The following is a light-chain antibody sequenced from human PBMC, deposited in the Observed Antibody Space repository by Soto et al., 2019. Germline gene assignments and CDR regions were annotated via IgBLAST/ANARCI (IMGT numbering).Light chain of an antibody. J-gene: IGLJ1*01. CDR1: HIDVGDNDY. V-gene: IGLV2-11*01. Sequence: SALTQPRSVSGSPGLSVTISCTGTHIDVGDNDYVSWYQQHPGKAPKIMIYDVTKRPSGVPDRFSGSKSGNTASLTISGLQAEDEADYYCCSFVGAYFYVFGTGTKLTVL. CDR2: DVT. CDR3: CSFVGAYFYV.